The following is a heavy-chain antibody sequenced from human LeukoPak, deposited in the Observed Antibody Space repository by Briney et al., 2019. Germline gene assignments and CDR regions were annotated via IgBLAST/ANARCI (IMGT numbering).Heavy chain of an antibody. V-gene: IGHV3-33*01. CDR2: IWYDGRNK. CDR3: ARVNRGDAFDI. CDR1: GFTFSSYG. J-gene: IGHJ3*02. Sequence: GGSLRLSCAASGFTFSSYGMHWVREAPGKGREWVAVIWYDGRNKFYADSLKGRLTISRDHSKNTLYLQMNSLRAEDTAVYYCARVNRGDAFDIWGQGTLVSVSS. D-gene: IGHD3-16*02.